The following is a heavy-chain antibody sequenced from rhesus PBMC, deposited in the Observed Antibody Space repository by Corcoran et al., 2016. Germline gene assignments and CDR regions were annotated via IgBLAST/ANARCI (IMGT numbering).Heavy chain of an antibody. Sequence: QLQLQESGPGLVKPSETLSLTCTVSGASIRSYWWSCIRLPPGKGLEWIGEINGNSGNTNNDPSLKSRVTMSRDTSKNQFSLRLTSVTAADTAVYYCAIEASSGLATDYWGQGVLVTVSS. V-gene: IGHV4-80*01. D-gene: IGHD6-31*01. J-gene: IGHJ4*01. CDR1: GASIRSYW. CDR2: INGNSGNT. CDR3: AIEASSGLATDY.